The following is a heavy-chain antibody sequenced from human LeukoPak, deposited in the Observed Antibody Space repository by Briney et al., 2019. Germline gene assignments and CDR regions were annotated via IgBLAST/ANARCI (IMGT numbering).Heavy chain of an antibody. J-gene: IGHJ4*02. V-gene: IGHV7-4-1*02. CDR1: GYSFTNYA. D-gene: IGHD3-16*02. Sequence: LRASVKVSCKASGYSFTNYAMNWVRQAPGQGLEWMGWIHPSTGNPTYAQGFTGRFVFPLDTSVSTTYLQISSLKAEDTAVYFCARAFQSLGGLSLPDYWGQGTLLTVSS. CDR2: IHPSTGNP. CDR3: ARAFQSLGGLSLPDY.